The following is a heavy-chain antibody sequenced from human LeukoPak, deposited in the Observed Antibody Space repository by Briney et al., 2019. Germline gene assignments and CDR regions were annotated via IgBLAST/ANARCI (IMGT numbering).Heavy chain of an antibody. CDR3: ARDPLTLYDYYMDV. Sequence: PGGSLRLSCAVSGFTFSNYWMSWVRQAPGKGLEWVANIKQDGSETYYVDSVKGRFTISRDNANSSLYLQMNSLRAEDTAIYYCARDPLTLYDYYMDVWGKGTTVTVSS. J-gene: IGHJ6*03. V-gene: IGHV3-7*01. CDR2: IKQDGSET. CDR1: GFTFSNYW. D-gene: IGHD3-9*01.